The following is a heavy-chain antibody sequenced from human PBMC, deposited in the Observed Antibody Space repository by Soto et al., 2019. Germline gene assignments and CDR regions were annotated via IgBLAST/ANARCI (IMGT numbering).Heavy chain of an antibody. CDR2: IWYDGSNK. CDR1: GFTFSSYS. V-gene: IGHV3-33*08. D-gene: IGHD2-15*01. J-gene: IGHJ6*02. Sequence: GGSPRLSCAASGFTFSSYSMNWVRQAPGKRLEWVAVIWYDGSNKYYADSVKGRFTISRDNSKNTLYLQMNSLRAEDTAVYYCARSRIGLAGDKVPFPLSRMNVWGQGTTVTVSS. CDR3: ARSRIGLAGDKVPFPLSRMNV.